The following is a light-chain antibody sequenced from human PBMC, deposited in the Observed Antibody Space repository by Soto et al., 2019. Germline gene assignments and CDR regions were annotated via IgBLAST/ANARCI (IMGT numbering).Light chain of an antibody. Sequence: DIQMTQSPSSLSASVGDRVTITCRASHSITTYLNWYRQKPGKAPKLLIYAASSLQSGVPSRFSGSGSETEFTLSISSLQPEDFATYFCQQIYRAPLTFGGGTKVEIK. J-gene: IGKJ4*01. CDR2: AAS. V-gene: IGKV1-39*01. CDR3: QQIYRAPLT. CDR1: HSITTY.